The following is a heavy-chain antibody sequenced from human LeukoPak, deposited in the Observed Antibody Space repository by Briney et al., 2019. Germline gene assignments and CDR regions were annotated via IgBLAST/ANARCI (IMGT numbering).Heavy chain of an antibody. J-gene: IGHJ2*01. Sequence: GGSLRPSCAASGFTFSSYAMSWVRQAPGKGLEWVSAISGSGGSTYYADSVKGRFTISRDNAKNSLYLQMNSLRAEDTAVYYCARAEGGYSYGPQGYFDLWGRGTLVTVSS. CDR1: GFTFSSYA. CDR3: ARAEGGYSYGPQGYFDL. CDR2: ISGSGGST. D-gene: IGHD5-18*01. V-gene: IGHV3-23*01.